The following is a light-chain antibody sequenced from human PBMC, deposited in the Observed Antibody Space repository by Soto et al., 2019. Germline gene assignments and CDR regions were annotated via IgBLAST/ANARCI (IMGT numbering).Light chain of an antibody. CDR1: QSVSSSY. J-gene: IGKJ1*01. CDR2: GAS. CDR3: QQYGSSQWT. Sequence: IVLTQSAGTLSLSTGERATLSCRASQSVSSSYLAWYQQKPGQAPRLLIYGASSRATGIPDRFSGSGSGTDFTLTISRLEPEDFAVYYCQQYGSSQWTFGQGTKVDIK. V-gene: IGKV3-20*01.